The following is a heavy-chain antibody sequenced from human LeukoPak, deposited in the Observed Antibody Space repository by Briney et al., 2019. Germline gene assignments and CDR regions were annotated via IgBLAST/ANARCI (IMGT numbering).Heavy chain of an antibody. CDR2: IWYDGSNK. CDR1: GFTFSSYG. V-gene: IGHV3-33*01. D-gene: IGHD1-20*01. J-gene: IGHJ3*02. Sequence: GGSLRLSCAASGFTFSSYGMHWVRQAPGKGLEWVAVIWYDGSNKFYADSVKGRFTISRDNSKNTLYLQMNSLRAEDTAVYYCARYNWNDANAFDIWGQGTIVTVSS. CDR3: ARYNWNDANAFDI.